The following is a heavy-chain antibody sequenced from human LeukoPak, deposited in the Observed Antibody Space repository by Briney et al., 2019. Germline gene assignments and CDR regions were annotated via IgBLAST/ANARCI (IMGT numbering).Heavy chain of an antibody. CDR1: GFTFCNYD. Sequence: PGGSLRLSCAASGFTFCNYDMRGVRQAPGKGLEWVSAISGSGGSTYYADSVKGRFTISRDNSKNTLYPQMNSLRAEDTAVYYCAKHGGKTYFDYWGQGTLVTVSS. CDR2: ISGSGGST. V-gene: IGHV3-23*01. J-gene: IGHJ4*02. CDR3: AKHGGKTYFDY.